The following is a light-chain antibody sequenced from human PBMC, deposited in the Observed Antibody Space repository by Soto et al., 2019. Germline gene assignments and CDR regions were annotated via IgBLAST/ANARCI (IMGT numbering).Light chain of an antibody. J-gene: IGKJ1*01. CDR3: LQDYTYPWT. CDR2: GAS. Sequence: IPMTQSPSSLSASVGDRVTITCRASQGISNELGWYQQRPGKAPKVLIYGASNLQSGVPSRFSGSASGTDFTLTISSLQPEDFASYSCLQDYTYPWTFGQGTKVEMK. CDR1: QGISNE. V-gene: IGKV1-6*01.